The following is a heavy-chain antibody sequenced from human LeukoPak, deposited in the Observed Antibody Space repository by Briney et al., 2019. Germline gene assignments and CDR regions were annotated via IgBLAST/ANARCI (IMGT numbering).Heavy chain of an antibody. CDR1: GGSFSGYY. Sequence: SETLSLTCDVYGGSFSGYYWSWIRQPPGKGLEWIGYIYYSGSTNYNPSLKSRVTISVDTSKNQFSLKLSSVTAADTAVYYCARGRIGNYDILTGYWSDAFDIWGQGTMVTVSS. D-gene: IGHD3-9*01. J-gene: IGHJ3*02. CDR2: IYYSGST. CDR3: ARGRIGNYDILTGYWSDAFDI. V-gene: IGHV4-59*01.